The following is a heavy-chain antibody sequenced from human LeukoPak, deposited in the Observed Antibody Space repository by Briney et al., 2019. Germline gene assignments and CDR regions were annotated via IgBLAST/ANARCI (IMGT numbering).Heavy chain of an antibody. D-gene: IGHD3-16*01. CDR2: ISGSGGST. CDR1: GFTFSSYA. J-gene: IGHJ4*02. Sequence: GGSLRLSCAASGFTFSSYAMSWVRQAPGKGLEWVSAISGSGGSTYYADSVKGRFTISRDNAKNSLYLQMNSLRAEDTAVYYCARGDMITFGGSLDYWGQGTLVTVSS. V-gene: IGHV3-23*01. CDR3: ARGDMITFGGSLDY.